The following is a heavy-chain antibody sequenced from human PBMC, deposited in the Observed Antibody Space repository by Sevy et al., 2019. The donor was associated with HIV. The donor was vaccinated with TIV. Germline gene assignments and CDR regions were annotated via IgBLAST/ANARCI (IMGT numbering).Heavy chain of an antibody. V-gene: IGHV3-21*01. CDR2: ITSSGFSI. CDR1: GFTFSTYN. D-gene: IGHD3-22*01. Sequence: GGSLRLSCAASGFTFSTYNMNWVRQAPGKGLEWVSSITSSGFSIYYADSVKGRFTISRDNAKNSLYLQVSSLRAEDTAVYYCARGSIVVVNFVGDYWGQGTLVTVSS. J-gene: IGHJ4*02. CDR3: ARGSIVVVNFVGDY.